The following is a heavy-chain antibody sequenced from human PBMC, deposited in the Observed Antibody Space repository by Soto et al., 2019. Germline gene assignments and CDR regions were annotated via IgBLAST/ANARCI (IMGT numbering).Heavy chain of an antibody. V-gene: IGHV6-1*01. J-gene: IGHJ6*04. CDR1: GDSVSGNSAA. CDR2: TYYRSKWYN. Sequence: SRRLSLTCAISGDSVSGNSAAWDGIRQSPSRGLEWLGRTYYRSKWYNDYAVSVKSRITINPDTTKNQYSLQLNSVTPEEPAVYYCARHQGVVATILSSQDYGMEVWGKATTANACS. D-gene: IGHD5-12*01. CDR3: ARHQGVVATILSSQDYGMEV.